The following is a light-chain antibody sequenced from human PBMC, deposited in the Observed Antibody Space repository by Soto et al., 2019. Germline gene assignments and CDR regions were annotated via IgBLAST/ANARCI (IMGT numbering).Light chain of an antibody. Sequence: EIVLTQSPGTLSLSPGERATLSCRASQSVSSSYLAWYQQKPGQAPRLLIYGASSRATGIPDRFSGSGSGKEFTLTNSRLGPEDFVVYYCHQYDSSPLTFGGGTKVEIK. CDR3: HQYDSSPLT. CDR1: QSVSSSY. J-gene: IGKJ4*01. V-gene: IGKV3-20*01. CDR2: GAS.